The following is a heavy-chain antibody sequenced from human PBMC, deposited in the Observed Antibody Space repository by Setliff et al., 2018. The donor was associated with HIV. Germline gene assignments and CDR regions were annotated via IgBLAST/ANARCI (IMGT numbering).Heavy chain of an antibody. CDR2: IWYDGNKK. CDR1: GFAFSTFA. Sequence: GGSLRLSCSASGFAFSTFAMHWVRQAPGKGLEWVAVIWYDGNKKDYGDSVKGRFTISRDNSKDTLYLQMSSLRADDTAIYYCARAPGDILTAYFGGLDYWGQGALVTVSS. CDR3: ARAPGDILTAYFGGLDY. J-gene: IGHJ4*02. V-gene: IGHV3-33*01. D-gene: IGHD3-9*01.